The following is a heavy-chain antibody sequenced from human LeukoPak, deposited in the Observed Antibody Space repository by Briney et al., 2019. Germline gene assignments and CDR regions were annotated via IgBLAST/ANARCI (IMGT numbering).Heavy chain of an antibody. V-gene: IGHV1-2*02. CDR2: INPNGGDT. CDR3: ARVGSSGWYVHPTLDY. D-gene: IGHD6-19*01. Sequence: ASVKVSCKASGYTFTGYYMHWVRQAPGQGLEWMGWINPNGGDTNYAQKFQGRVTVTRDTSISTAYMELSRLRSDDTAVYYCARVGSSGWYVHPTLDYWGQGTLVTVSS. CDR1: GYTFTGYY. J-gene: IGHJ4*02.